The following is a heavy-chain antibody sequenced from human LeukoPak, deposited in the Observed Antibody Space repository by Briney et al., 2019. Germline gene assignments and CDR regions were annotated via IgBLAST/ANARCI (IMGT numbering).Heavy chain of an antibody. J-gene: IGHJ5*02. Sequence: GGSLRLSCAASGFTFSSYAMSWVRQAPGKGLEWVSAISGSGDNTYYADSVKGRFTISRDNSKNTLCLQMNNLRAEDTAVYYCATSPTFDPWGQGTLVTVSS. CDR2: ISGSGDNT. CDR1: GFTFSSYA. CDR3: ATSPTFDP. V-gene: IGHV3-23*01.